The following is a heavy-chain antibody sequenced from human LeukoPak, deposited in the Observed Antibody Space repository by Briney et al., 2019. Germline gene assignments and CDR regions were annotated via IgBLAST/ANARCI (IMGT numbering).Heavy chain of an antibody. J-gene: IGHJ3*02. Sequence: GGSLRLSCAASGFTVSSNYMSWVRQAPGKGLEWVSVIYSGGSTYYADSVKGRFTISRHNSKNTLYLQMNSLRAEDTAVSYCARGYYDILTGYYTNDAFDIWGQGTMVTVSS. CDR3: ARGYYDILTGYYTNDAFDI. V-gene: IGHV3-53*04. D-gene: IGHD3-9*01. CDR2: IYSGGST. CDR1: GFTVSSNY.